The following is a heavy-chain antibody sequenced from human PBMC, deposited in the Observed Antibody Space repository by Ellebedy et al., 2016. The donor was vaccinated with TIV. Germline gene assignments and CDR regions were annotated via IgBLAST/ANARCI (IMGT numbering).Heavy chain of an antibody. CDR1: GFTFSNAW. V-gene: IGHV3-7*01. J-gene: IGHJ4*02. Sequence: GESLKISXVAFGFTFSNAWMSWVRQAPGKGLEWVAIINPDGSKKDYGGSVRGRATISRDNDRNSVYLHMNNLRVEDTAVYYCARDPSFGALDYWGQGTQATVSS. CDR2: INPDGSKK. D-gene: IGHD3-10*01. CDR3: ARDPSFGALDY.